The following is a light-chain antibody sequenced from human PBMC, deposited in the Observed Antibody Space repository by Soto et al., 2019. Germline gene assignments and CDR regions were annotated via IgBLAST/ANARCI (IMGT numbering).Light chain of an antibody. V-gene: IGKV3-20*01. J-gene: IGKJ1*01. Sequence: EIVLTQSPGTLSLSPGERATLSCRASHTISSSYLAWYQQKPGQAPRLLMYGISRRATGIPDRFSGSGSGTAFTLAITRLEPEDFAGYYCQQYVTSSPRTFGQGTKVEIK. CDR2: GIS. CDR3: QQYVTSSPRT. CDR1: HTISSSY.